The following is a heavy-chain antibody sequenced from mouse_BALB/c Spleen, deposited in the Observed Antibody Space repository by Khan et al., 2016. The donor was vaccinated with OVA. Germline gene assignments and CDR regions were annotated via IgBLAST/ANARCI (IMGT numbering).Heavy chain of an antibody. V-gene: IGHV1-9*01. CDR1: GYAFRSYW. CDR2: ILPGTGNT. D-gene: IGHD2-10*01. J-gene: IGHJ2*01. Sequence: QVQLKESGAELMKPGASVKISCEATGYAFRSYWIEWVKQRPGHGLEWVGEILPGTGNTKYNEKFEGKATLTADTSSNTDYLQLSSLTSEDSAVYYCTRPYYADYWGQGTTLTVSS. CDR3: TRPYYADY.